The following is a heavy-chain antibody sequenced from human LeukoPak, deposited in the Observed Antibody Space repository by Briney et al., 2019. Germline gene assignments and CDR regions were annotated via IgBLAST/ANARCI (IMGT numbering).Heavy chain of an antibody. CDR2: IFGSGGTT. D-gene: IGHD4-23*01. CDR3: AKGDDGGDSGYFDY. V-gene: IGHV3-23*01. CDR1: GFTFSSYA. J-gene: IGHJ4*02. Sequence: GGSLRLSCAASGFTFSSYAMSWVRQAPGKGLEWVSGIFGSGGTTYYADSVKGRFTLSRDNSKNTLYLQVKSLRAGDTAVYYCAKGDDGGDSGYFDYWGQGTLVTVSS.